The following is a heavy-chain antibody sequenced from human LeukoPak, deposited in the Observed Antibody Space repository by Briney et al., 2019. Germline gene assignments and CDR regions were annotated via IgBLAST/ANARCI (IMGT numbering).Heavy chain of an antibody. V-gene: IGHV1-18*01. J-gene: IGHJ5*02. CDR3: ARERSSYCSSTSCYFENKNWFDP. CDR1: GGTFSSYA. CDR2: ISAYNGNT. Sequence: RASVKVSCKASGGTFSSYAISWVRQAPGQGLEWMGWISAYNGNTNYAQKLQGRVTMATDTSTSTAYMELRSLRSDDTAVYYCARERSSYCSSTSCYFENKNWFDPWGQGTLVTVSS. D-gene: IGHD2-2*01.